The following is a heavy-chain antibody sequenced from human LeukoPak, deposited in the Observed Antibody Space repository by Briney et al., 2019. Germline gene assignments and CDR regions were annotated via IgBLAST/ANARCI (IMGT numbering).Heavy chain of an antibody. CDR3: TRDGIVGARSFDS. J-gene: IGHJ4*02. V-gene: IGHV3-30*04. CDR2: ISYDGRTT. Sequence: GKSLRLSCAGSAFTLSSHSMHWVRQAPCKGLVWVAAISYDGRTTYYADSVKGRFTISKDTSKNTLYLEMDSLRPEDTAIYYCTRDGIVGARSFDSWGQGILVTVSS. CDR1: AFTLSSHS. D-gene: IGHD1-26*01.